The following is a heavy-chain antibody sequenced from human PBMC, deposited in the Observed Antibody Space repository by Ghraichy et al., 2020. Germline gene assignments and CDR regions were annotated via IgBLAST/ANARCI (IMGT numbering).Heavy chain of an antibody. CDR1: GGSISSYY. D-gene: IGHD6-13*01. J-gene: IGHJ4*02. CDR3: PRYTVAAAGSFCYFDY. Sequence: SETLSLTCTVSGGSISSYYWSWIRQPPGKGLEWIGYIYYTGTTNYNPSLKSRLTISVDTSTNHFSLRLSSVTAADTAIYYCPRYTVAAAGSFCYFDYWGQGKLVTVSS. CDR2: IYYTGTT. V-gene: IGHV4-59*01.